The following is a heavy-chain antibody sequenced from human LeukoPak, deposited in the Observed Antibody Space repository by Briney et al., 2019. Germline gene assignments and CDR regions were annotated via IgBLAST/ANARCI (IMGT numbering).Heavy chain of an antibody. CDR2: IKQDGSEK. CDR1: GFTFSSYW. J-gene: IGHJ1*01. Sequence: GGSLRLSCAASGFTFSSYWMNWVRQAPGKGLEWVANIKQDGSEKYYVDSVKGRFTISRDNAQNSLYLQMNSLRAEDTAVYYCAREYSSTWYRGPAEYFQHWGQGTLVTVSS. D-gene: IGHD6-13*01. CDR3: AREYSSTWYRGPAEYFQH. V-gene: IGHV3-7*01.